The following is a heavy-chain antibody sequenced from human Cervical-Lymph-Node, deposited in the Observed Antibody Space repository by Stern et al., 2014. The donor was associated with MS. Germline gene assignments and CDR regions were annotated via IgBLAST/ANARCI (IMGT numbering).Heavy chain of an antibody. CDR1: GYTFSSYE. J-gene: IGHJ6*02. V-gene: IGHV1-8*01. Sequence: VQLVQSGAEVKKPGASVKVSCKAAGYTFSSYEINWVRQAPGQGLEWMGWMNANNGHTGYAQKFQGRVTMTMNTSIRTAYMELSSLRSNDTAVYYCARGRCSSTRCFDYYGLDVWGQGTTVTVSS. D-gene: IGHD2-2*01. CDR2: MNANNGHT. CDR3: ARGRCSSTRCFDYYGLDV.